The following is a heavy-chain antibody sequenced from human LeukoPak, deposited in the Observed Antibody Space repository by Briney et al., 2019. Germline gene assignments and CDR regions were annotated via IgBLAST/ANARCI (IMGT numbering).Heavy chain of an antibody. D-gene: IGHD6-19*01. CDR2: IYPGDSDA. CDR1: GYSFTSYW. V-gene: IGHV5-51*01. J-gene: IGHJ4*01. Sequence: GESLKISCKGSGYSFTSYWIGWVRQMPGKGLEWMGIIYPGDSDARYNPSFQGQVTISADKSISTAYLQWSSLKASDTAMYYCARGSASSGWYVFYYYDYWGQGTPVTVSS. CDR3: ARGSASSGWYVFYYYDY.